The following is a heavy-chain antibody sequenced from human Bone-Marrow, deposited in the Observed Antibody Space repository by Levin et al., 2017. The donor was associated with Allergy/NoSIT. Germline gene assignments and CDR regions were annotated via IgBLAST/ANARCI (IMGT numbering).Heavy chain of an antibody. V-gene: IGHV1-8*01. CDR2: MNPNNGNA. CDR1: GYIFTSHD. D-gene: IGHD3-3*02. CDR3: ARGRHFTSPFNSFDP. Sequence: GASVKVSCKASGYIFTSHDINWVRQATGQGLEWMGWMNPNNGNAGFARKFQGRVTMARDNSIDTAYMELSSLRSDDTAVYYCARGRHFTSPFNSFDPWGQGTLVSVSS. J-gene: IGHJ5*02.